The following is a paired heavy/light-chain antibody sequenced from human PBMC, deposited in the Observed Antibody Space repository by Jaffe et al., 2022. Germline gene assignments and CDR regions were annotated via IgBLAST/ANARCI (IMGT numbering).Light chain of an antibody. V-gene: IGKV3-20*01. J-gene: IGKJ4*01. Sequence: EIVLTQSPGTLSLSPGERATLSCRASQSVSSSYLAWYQQKPGQAPRLLIYGASSRATGIPDRFSGSGSGTDFTLTISRLEPEDFAVYYCQQYGSSLPLTFGGGTKVEIK. CDR3: QQYGSSLPLT. CDR1: QSVSSSY. CDR2: GAS.
Heavy chain of an antibody. D-gene: IGHD5-12*01. Sequence: EVQLVESGGGLVQPGGSLKLSCAASGFTFSGSAMHWVRQASGKGLEWVGRIRSKANSYATAYAASVKGRFTISRDDSKNTAYLQMNSLKTEDTAVYYCTSQTSRVIVATTSGSRYYYMDVWGKGTTVTVSS. V-gene: IGHV3-73*02. J-gene: IGHJ6*03. CDR3: TSQTSRVIVATTSGSRYYYMDV. CDR1: GFTFSGSA. CDR2: IRSKANSYAT.